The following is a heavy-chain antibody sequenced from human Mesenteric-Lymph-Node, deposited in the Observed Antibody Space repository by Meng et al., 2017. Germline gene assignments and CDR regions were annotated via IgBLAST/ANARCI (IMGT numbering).Heavy chain of an antibody. D-gene: IGHD4-17*01. V-gene: IGHV3-23*01. Sequence: GESLKISCAASGFTFSSYAMSWVRQAPGKGLEWVSAISGSGGSTYYADSVKGRFTISRDNSKNTLYLQMNSLRAEDTAVYYCAKVEFSLYGELGFQVYWGQGTLVTVSS. J-gene: IGHJ4*02. CDR3: AKVEFSLYGELGFQVY. CDR1: GFTFSSYA. CDR2: ISGSGGST.